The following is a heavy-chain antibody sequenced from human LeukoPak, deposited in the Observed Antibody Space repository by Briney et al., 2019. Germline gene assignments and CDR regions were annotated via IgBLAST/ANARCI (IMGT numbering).Heavy chain of an antibody. J-gene: IGHJ6*03. D-gene: IGHD2/OR15-2a*01. Sequence: PGGSLRLSCAASGFTFYDYGMTWVRQAPGKGLEWVSTISGSGLSTYYADSVKGRFTISRDNAKNSLYLQMNSLRAEDTALYYCARASTIKSQFGYYYYYYMDVWGKGTTVTVSS. CDR3: ARASTIKSQFGYYYYYYMDV. V-gene: IGHV3-23*01. CDR2: ISGSGLST. CDR1: GFTFYDYG.